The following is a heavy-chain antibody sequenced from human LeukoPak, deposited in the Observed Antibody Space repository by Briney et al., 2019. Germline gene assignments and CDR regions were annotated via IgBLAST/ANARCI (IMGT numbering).Heavy chain of an antibody. D-gene: IGHD2-2*01. CDR1: GFTFSSYA. J-gene: IGHJ4*02. CDR2: ISGSGGST. CDR3: ASPSVAGRCSSTSCYDFDY. V-gene: IGHV3-23*01. Sequence: PGGSLRLSXAASGFTFSSYAMSWVCQAPGKGLEWVSAISGSGGSTYYADSVKGRFTISRDNSKNTLYLQMNSLRAEDTAVYYCASPSVAGRCSSTSCYDFDYWGQGTLVTVSS.